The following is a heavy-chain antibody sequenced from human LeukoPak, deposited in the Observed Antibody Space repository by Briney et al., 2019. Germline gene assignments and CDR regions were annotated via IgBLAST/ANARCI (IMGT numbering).Heavy chain of an antibody. CDR3: ARDPNYYDSSGYYLYYFDY. V-gene: IGHV1-18*01. CDR1: GYTFTSYG. CDR2: ISAYNGNT. Sequence: AASVKVSCKASGYTFTSYGISWVRQAPGQGLEWMGWISAYNGNTNYAQKLQGRVTMTTDTSTSTAYMELRSLRSDDTAVYSCARDPNYYDSSGYYLYYFDYWGQGTLVTVSS. D-gene: IGHD3-22*01. J-gene: IGHJ4*02.